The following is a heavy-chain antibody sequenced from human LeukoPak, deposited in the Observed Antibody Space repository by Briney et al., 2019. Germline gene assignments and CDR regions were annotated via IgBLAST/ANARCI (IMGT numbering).Heavy chain of an antibody. CDR2: ISTSGGTI. D-gene: IGHD1-26*01. J-gene: IGHJ5*02. V-gene: IGHV3-11*04. CDR3: ARDHVGWFDP. CDR1: GYSISSGYY. Sequence: PSETLSLTCAVSGYSISSGYYWGWIRQPPGKGLEWVSYISTSGGTIYYADSVKGRFTISRDNAKNSLYLQMNSLRAEDTAVYYCARDHVGWFDPWGQGILVTVSS.